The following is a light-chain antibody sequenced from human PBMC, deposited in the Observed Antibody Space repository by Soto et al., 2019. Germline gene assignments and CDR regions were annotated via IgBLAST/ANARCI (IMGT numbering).Light chain of an antibody. V-gene: IGLV1-40*01. CDR3: QSYDSRLGGYV. CDR1: SSNIGAGYD. J-gene: IGLJ1*01. Sequence: QSVLTQPPSVSGAPGQRVTISCTGSSSNIGAGYDVHWYQQLPGTAPKLLIYGNNNRPSGVPDRFSGSKSGTSASLAITGLQAEDEADYYCQSYDSRLGGYVFATGTKVTVL. CDR2: GNN.